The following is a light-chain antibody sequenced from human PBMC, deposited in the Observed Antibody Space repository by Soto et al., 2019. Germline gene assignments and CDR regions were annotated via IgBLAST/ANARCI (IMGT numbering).Light chain of an antibody. CDR3: AAWDDSLSGSWV. Sequence: QSVLTQPPSVSGTPGQRVTISCSGTDSNLGYNTVSWYHQVPGTAPKLLIYSNNQRPSGVPDRFSGSKSGTSASLDISGLQSEDEGDYYCAAWDDSLSGSWVFGGGTKLTVL. CDR1: DSNLGYNT. V-gene: IGLV1-44*01. J-gene: IGLJ3*02. CDR2: SNN.